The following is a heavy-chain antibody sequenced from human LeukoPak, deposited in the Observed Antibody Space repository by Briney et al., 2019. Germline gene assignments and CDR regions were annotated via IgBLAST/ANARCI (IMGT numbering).Heavy chain of an antibody. Sequence: GASVKVSCKGSGYTFTSYAMHWVRQAPGQRLEWVGWISAYNGNTNYAQKLQGRVTMTTDTSTSTAYMELRSLRSDDTAVYYCARDRMGYCSGGSCYPFEYWGQGTLVTVSS. CDR3: ARDRMGYCSGGSCYPFEY. D-gene: IGHD2-15*01. CDR2: ISAYNGNT. J-gene: IGHJ4*02. CDR1: GYTFTSYA. V-gene: IGHV1-18*01.